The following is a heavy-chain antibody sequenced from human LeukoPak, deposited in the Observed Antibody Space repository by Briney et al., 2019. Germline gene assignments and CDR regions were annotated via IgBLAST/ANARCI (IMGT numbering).Heavy chain of an antibody. Sequence: SETLSLTCAVSGGSISSGGYSWSWIRQPPGKGLEWIGYIYHSGSTYYNPSLKSRVTISVDRSKNQFSLKLSSVTAADTAVYYCARGANCSGGSCSGTRWFDPWGQGTLVTVSS. CDR3: ARGANCSGGSCSGTRWFDP. CDR2: IYHSGST. V-gene: IGHV4-30-2*01. J-gene: IGHJ5*02. D-gene: IGHD2-15*01. CDR1: GGSISSGGYS.